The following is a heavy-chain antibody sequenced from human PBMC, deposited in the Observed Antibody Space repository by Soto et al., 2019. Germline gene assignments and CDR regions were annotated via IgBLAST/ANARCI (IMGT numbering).Heavy chain of an antibody. Sequence: KPSETLSLTCTGSGGSIYRSGYYWGWIRQPPGRGLEWIGNIDYNGVTYSNPSLKSRVTISRDTSKNQFSLKLTSVTAADTALYYCGKVLVGATGHTDSDSWGPGTLVT. J-gene: IGHJ4*02. CDR2: IDYNGVT. CDR3: GKVLVGATGHTDSDS. CDR1: GGSIYRSGYY. D-gene: IGHD2-15*01. V-gene: IGHV4-39*01.